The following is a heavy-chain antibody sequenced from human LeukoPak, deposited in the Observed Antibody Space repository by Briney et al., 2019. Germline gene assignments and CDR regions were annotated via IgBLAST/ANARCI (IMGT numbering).Heavy chain of an antibody. V-gene: IGHV4-30-4*01. J-gene: IGHJ4*02. CDR1: GGSISSGDYY. CDR3: QSRFLEWLLDY. CDR2: IYYSGST. D-gene: IGHD3-3*01. Sequence: SETLSLTCTVSGGSISSGDYYWSWIRQPPGKGLEWIGYIYYSGSTYYNPSLKSRVTISVDTSKNQFSLKLSSVTAADTAIYYCQSRFLEWLLDYWGQGTLVTVSS.